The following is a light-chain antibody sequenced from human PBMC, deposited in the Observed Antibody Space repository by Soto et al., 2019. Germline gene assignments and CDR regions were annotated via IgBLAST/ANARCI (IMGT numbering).Light chain of an antibody. CDR3: QQSYSTPIT. CDR1: QSISSY. CDR2: AAS. V-gene: IGKV1-39*01. Sequence: DIQMTQSPSSLSASVGDRVTITCRASQSISSYLNWYQQKPGKAPKLLIYAASSLQSGVPSRFSGSGSGTEFTLTIDSLQPEDFATYYCQQSYSTPITFGQGTRLEI. J-gene: IGKJ5*01.